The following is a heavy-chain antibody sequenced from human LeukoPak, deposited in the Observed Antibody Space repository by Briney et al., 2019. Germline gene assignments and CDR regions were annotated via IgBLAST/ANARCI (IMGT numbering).Heavy chain of an antibody. Sequence: GGSLRLSCAASGSTFSSYSMNWVRQAPGKGLEWVSSISSSSSYIYYADSVKGRFTISRDNAKNSLYLQMNRLRAEDTAVYYCARDKYYYDSSGHQHYYYYYYGMDVWGQGTTVTVSS. CDR2: ISSSSSYI. CDR1: GSTFSSYS. V-gene: IGHV3-21*01. J-gene: IGHJ6*02. D-gene: IGHD3-22*01. CDR3: ARDKYYYDSSGHQHYYYYYYGMDV.